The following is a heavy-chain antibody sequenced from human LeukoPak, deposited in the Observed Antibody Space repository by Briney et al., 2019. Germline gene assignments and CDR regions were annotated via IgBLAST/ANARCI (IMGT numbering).Heavy chain of an antibody. CDR3: AKKTTGNYPYDY. CDR2: SGNAGDT. CDR1: GFTFDVSA. D-gene: IGHD3-9*01. J-gene: IGHJ4*02. V-gene: IGHV3-23*01. Sequence: PGGSLRLSCAASGFTFDVSAMNWVRQAPGKGLEWVSASGNAGDTYYADSVKGRFTISRDNSKKMLFLQMTSLRAEDTAAYYCAKKTTGNYPYDYWGQGTLVTVSP.